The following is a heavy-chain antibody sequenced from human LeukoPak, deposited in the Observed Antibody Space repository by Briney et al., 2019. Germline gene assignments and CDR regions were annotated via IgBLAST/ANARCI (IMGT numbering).Heavy chain of an antibody. Sequence: PSETLSLTCTVSGGSISSSSYYWGWIRQPPGKGLEWIGSIYYSGSTYYNPSLKGRVTISVDTSKNQFSLKLSSVTAADTAVYYCAGGGVLKFDPWGQGTLVTVSS. CDR3: AGGGVLKFDP. J-gene: IGHJ5*02. D-gene: IGHD1-26*01. CDR1: GGSISSSSYY. CDR2: IYYSGST. V-gene: IGHV4-39*01.